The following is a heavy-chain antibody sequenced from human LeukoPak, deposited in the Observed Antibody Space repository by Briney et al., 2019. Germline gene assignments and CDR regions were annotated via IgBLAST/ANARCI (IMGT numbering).Heavy chain of an antibody. CDR2: ISDSGDGT. V-gene: IGHV3-23*01. CDR3: AKDKAPGSWHTPSDF. D-gene: IGHD6-13*01. Sequence: GGSLRPSCAASGFTFRTYAMSWVRQAPGKGLEWVSGISDSGDGTYYAESVKGRFTISRDNSKNTVFLQMNSLRADDTAKYYCAKDKAPGSWHTPSDFWGQGTLVTVSS. J-gene: IGHJ4*02. CDR1: GFTFRTYA.